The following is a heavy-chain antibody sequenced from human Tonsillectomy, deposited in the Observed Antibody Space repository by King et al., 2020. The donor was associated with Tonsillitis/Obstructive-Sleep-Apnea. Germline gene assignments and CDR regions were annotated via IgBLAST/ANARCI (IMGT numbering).Heavy chain of an antibody. J-gene: IGHJ4*02. CDR1: GFTISSYW. V-gene: IGHV3-7*01. CDR3: AREGGHGMGFDY. CDR2: IKQDGSEK. D-gene: IGHD3-16*01. Sequence: VQLVESGGGLVQSGGSLRLSCAASGFTISSYWMSWVRQAPGKGLEWVANIKQDGSEKHYVDSVKGRFTISRDNAKNSLYLQLNSLRAEDPAVYYCAREGGHGMGFDYWGQGTLVTDSS.